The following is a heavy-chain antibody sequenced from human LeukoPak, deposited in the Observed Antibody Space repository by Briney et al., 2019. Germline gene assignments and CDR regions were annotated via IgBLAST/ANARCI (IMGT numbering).Heavy chain of an antibody. CDR3: ARVYSSGWYGGSYYYYMDV. CDR1: GFTFSSYW. J-gene: IGHJ6*03. CDR2: IKQDGSEK. V-gene: IGHV3-7*01. Sequence: PGGSLSLSCAASGFTFSSYWMSWVRQAPGKGLEWVANIKQDGSEKYYVDSVKGRFTISRDNAKNSLYLQMNSLRAEDTAVYYCARVYSSGWYGGSYYYYMDVWGKGTTVTVSS. D-gene: IGHD6-19*01.